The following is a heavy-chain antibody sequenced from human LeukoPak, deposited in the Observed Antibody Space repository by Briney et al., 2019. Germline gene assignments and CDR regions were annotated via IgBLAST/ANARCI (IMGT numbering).Heavy chain of an antibody. CDR2: VYYSGGT. J-gene: IGHJ6*03. CDR1: GGSISSGDYY. V-gene: IGHV4-61*08. Sequence: SETLSLTCTVSGGSISSGDYYWCWLRQPPGKGLEWIGYVYYSGGTNYSPSLRSRVTISVDTSKNQFSLKLTSVTAADTAVYFCARMTRLSYDHYYYMDVWGKGTTVTVSS. D-gene: IGHD6-25*01. CDR3: ARMTRLSYDHYYYMDV.